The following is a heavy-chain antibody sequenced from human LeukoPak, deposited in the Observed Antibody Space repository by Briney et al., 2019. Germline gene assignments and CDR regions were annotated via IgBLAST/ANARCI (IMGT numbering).Heavy chain of an antibody. V-gene: IGHV4-61*02. Sequence: SETLSLTCTVSGGSISSGSYYWSWIRQPAGKGLEWIGRIYTSGSTNYNPSLKSRATISVDTSKNQFSLKLSSVTAADTAVYYCARETSVLRFLEWLSFDYWGQGTLVTVSS. CDR1: GGSISSGSYY. D-gene: IGHD3-3*01. J-gene: IGHJ4*02. CDR2: IYTSGST. CDR3: ARETSVLRFLEWLSFDY.